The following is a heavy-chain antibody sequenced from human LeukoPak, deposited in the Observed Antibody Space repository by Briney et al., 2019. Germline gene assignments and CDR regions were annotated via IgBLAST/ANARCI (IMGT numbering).Heavy chain of an antibody. V-gene: IGHV4-34*01. CDR1: GGSFSGYY. Sequence: SETLSLTCAVYGGSFSGYYWSWIRQPPGKGLEWIGEINHSGSTNYNPSLKSRVTISVDTSKHQFSLKLSSVTAADTAVYYCARLAQWLVDDAFDIWGQGTMVTVSP. J-gene: IGHJ3*02. D-gene: IGHD6-19*01. CDR3: ARLAQWLVDDAFDI. CDR2: INHSGST.